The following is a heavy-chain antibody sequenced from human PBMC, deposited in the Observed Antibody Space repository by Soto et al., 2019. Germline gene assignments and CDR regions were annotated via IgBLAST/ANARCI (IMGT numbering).Heavy chain of an antibody. CDR1: GYTFTSYG. CDR2: ISAYNGNT. Sequence: ASVKVSCKASGYTFTSYGISWVRQAPGQGLEWMGWISAYNGNTNYAQKLQGRVTMTTDTSTSTAYMELRSLRSDDTAVYYCARNFGFEKKPRRSGGSCPAHWGQGTLVTVSS. D-gene: IGHD2-15*01. J-gene: IGHJ4*02. CDR3: ARNFGFEKKPRRSGGSCPAH. V-gene: IGHV1-18*01.